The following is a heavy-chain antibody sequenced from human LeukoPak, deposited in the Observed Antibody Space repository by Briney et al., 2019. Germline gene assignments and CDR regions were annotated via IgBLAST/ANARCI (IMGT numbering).Heavy chain of an antibody. V-gene: IGHV3-48*02. J-gene: IGHJ6*02. CDR2: ISTSSSSI. D-gene: IGHD3-22*01. CDR3: ARGGSGYGDYHYFYAMDV. CDR1: GFTFSTYA. Sequence: PGGSLRLSCAASGFTFSTYAMNWVRQAPGKGLEWVSYISTSSSSIYYADSVKGRFTISRDNAKNSLYLQMNSLRDEDTAVYYCARGGSGYGDYHYFYAMDVWGQGTTVTVSS.